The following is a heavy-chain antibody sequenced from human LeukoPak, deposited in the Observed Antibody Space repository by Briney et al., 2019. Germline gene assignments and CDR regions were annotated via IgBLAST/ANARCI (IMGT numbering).Heavy chain of an antibody. Sequence: SETLSLTCTISGGSITSYYWTWVRQPPGKGLEWIGHIFYSGSTKYSPSLNSQVTISLDTSKNQFSLNLNSVTAADTAVYYCARQPSGFYDKSGYYPYYFDHWGQGTLVTVSS. CDR1: GGSITSYY. CDR3: ARQPSGFYDKSGYYPYYFDH. V-gene: IGHV4-59*08. J-gene: IGHJ4*02. CDR2: IFYSGST. D-gene: IGHD3-22*01.